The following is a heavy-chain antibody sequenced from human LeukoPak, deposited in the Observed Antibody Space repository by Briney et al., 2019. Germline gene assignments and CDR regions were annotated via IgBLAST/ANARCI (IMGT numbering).Heavy chain of an antibody. J-gene: IGHJ5*02. D-gene: IGHD3-9*01. CDR2: ISHDESDE. CDR3: AKDHHYDILTGYR. CDR1: GFTFSNYG. V-gene: IGHV3-33*05. Sequence: PGGSLRLSCAASGFTFSNYGMHWVRQAPGKGLEWVAIISHDESDEYYADSVKGRFTISRDNSKNTLYLQMNSLRAEDTAVYYCAKDHHYDILTGYRWGQGTLVTVSS.